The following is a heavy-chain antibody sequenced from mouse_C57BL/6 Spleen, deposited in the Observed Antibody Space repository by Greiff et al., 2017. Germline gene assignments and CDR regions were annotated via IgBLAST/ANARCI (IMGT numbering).Heavy chain of an antibody. CDR2: INPSNGGT. D-gene: IGHD1-1*01. V-gene: IGHV1-53*01. CDR3: AKDGSLYYFDY. J-gene: IGHJ2*01. CDR1: GYPFPSYW. Sequence: QVQLQQPGTELVKPGASVKLSCKASGYPFPSYWMHWVKQRPGQGLEWIGNINPSNGGTNYNEKFKSKATLTVDKSSSTAYMQLSSLTSEDSAVYYCAKDGSLYYFDYWGQGTTLTVSS.